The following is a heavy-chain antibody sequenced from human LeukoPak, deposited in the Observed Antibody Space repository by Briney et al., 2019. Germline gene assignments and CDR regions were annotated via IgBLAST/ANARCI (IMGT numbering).Heavy chain of an antibody. D-gene: IGHD3-3*01. V-gene: IGHV4-4*07. CDR1: GGPISGYN. Sequence: SETLSLTCTVPGGPISGYNGGWIRQPPGKGLEGIGLIYTSGSTNYNPSLKSRVTMSVDTSKNQFSLKLSSVTAADTAVYYCARAPSTIFGLIGAFDIWGQGTMVTVSS. CDR2: IYTSGST. J-gene: IGHJ3*02. CDR3: ARAPSTIFGLIGAFDI.